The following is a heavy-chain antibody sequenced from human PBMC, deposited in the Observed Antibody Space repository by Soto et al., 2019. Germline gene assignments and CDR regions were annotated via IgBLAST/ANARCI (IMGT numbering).Heavy chain of an antibody. D-gene: IGHD2-15*01. CDR2: INAGNGNR. CDR3: ARDVGGNDY. V-gene: IGHV1-3*01. J-gene: IGHJ4*02. Sequence: QVQLVQSGAEVKKPGASVKVSCKASGYTFTSYAMHWVRQAPGQRLEWMGWINAGNGNRKYSQKFQGRVTITRDTTARTAYMELSSLRTEDTAVYYCARDVGGNDYWGQGTLVTVSS. CDR1: GYTFTSYA.